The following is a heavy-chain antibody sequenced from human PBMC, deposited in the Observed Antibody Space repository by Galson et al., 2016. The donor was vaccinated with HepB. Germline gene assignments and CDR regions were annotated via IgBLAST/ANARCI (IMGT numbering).Heavy chain of an antibody. V-gene: IGHV3-53*01. D-gene: IGHD6-13*01. J-gene: IGHJ5*01. CDR2: IYSGGAT. Sequence: SLRLSCAGSGFIVSSHYMNWVRQTPGKGLEWVAIIYSGGATYYADSVKGRFTISRDNPNNTVHLQMNSLRGEDTAVYYCARDPGRIASAGHLDSWGQGTLVTVSS. CDR1: GFIVSSHY. CDR3: ARDPGRIASAGHLDS.